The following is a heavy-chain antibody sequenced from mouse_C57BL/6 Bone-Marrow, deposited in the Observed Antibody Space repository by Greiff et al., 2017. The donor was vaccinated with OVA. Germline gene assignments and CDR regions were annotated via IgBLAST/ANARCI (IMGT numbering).Heavy chain of an antibody. CDR3: ARGSYDYDALYYAMDY. D-gene: IGHD2-4*01. CDR2: INPYNGGT. CDR1: GYTFTDYY. Sequence: VQLKQSGPVLVKPGASVKMSCKASGYTFTDYYMNWVKQSHGKSLEWIGVINPYNGGTSYNQKFKGKATLTVDKSSSTAYMELNSLTSEDSAVYYGARGSYDYDALYYAMDYWGQGTSVTVSS. V-gene: IGHV1-19*01. J-gene: IGHJ4*01.